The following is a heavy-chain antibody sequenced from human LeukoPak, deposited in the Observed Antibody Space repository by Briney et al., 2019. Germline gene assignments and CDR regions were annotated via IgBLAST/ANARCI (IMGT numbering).Heavy chain of an antibody. Sequence: GGSLTLSCAASGFTFSKYAVAWVRQAPGKGLDWVSVISGSGATTYYADSVRGRFTISRDNSKYTLYLQMNSLTAEDTAVYYCAKEGPDCGGDCYGVFDYWGQGTLVTVSS. CDR1: GFTFSKYA. D-gene: IGHD2-21*02. CDR3: AKEGPDCGGDCYGVFDY. CDR2: ISGSGATT. J-gene: IGHJ4*02. V-gene: IGHV3-23*01.